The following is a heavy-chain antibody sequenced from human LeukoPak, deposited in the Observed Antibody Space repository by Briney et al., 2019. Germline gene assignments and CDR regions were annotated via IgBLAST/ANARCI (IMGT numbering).Heavy chain of an antibody. CDR2: IYKSESI. Sequence: VKPSETLSLTCTVSGGSISSYYWSWIRQPPGKGLEWIAYIYKSESINYNPSLKSRVTISLDTSKNQFSLELSSVTAADTAVYYCARLGGYPLSAFDIWGQGTVITVSS. D-gene: IGHD3-22*01. J-gene: IGHJ3*02. CDR1: GGSISSYY. CDR3: ARLGGYPLSAFDI. V-gene: IGHV4-59*08.